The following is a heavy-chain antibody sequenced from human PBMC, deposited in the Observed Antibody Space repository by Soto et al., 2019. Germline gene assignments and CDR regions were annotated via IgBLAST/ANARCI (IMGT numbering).Heavy chain of an antibody. D-gene: IGHD3-22*01. J-gene: IGHJ6*02. CDR1: GFTFSSYW. Sequence: GGSLRLSCAASGFTFSSYWMSWVRQAPGKGLEWVANIKQDGSENYYVDSVKGRFTISRDNAKNSLYLQMNSLRAEDTAVYYCARDTYYYDSSGYYSDYYYYYGMDVWGQGTTVTVSS. V-gene: IGHV3-7*03. CDR2: IKQDGSEN. CDR3: ARDTYYYDSSGYYSDYYYYYGMDV.